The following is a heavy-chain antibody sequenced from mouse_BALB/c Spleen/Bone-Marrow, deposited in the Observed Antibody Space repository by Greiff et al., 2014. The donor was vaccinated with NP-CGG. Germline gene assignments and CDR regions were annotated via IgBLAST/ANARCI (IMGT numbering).Heavy chain of an antibody. CDR1: GFDFSRYW. J-gene: IGHJ4*01. CDR3: ARLGYYGTMDY. Sequence: EVQRVESGGGLVQPGGSLKLSCAASGFDFSRYWMSWVRQAPGKGLEWIGEINPDSSTINYTPSLKEKGIISRDNAKNTLYLQMSKVRSEDTALYYCARLGYYGTMDYWGQGTSVTVSS. CDR2: INPDSSTI. D-gene: IGHD1-1*01. V-gene: IGHV4-1*02.